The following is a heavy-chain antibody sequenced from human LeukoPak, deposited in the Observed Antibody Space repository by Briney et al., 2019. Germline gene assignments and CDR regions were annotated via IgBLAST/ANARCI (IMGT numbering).Heavy chain of an antibody. Sequence: SETLSLTCVVSGGSISSSNWWSWVRQPPGQGLEWIGEMYHSGSTNYNPSLKSRVTISVDKSNNQFSLKLSSVTAADTAVYYCVTRGTASRLLDSWGQGTLVTVSS. D-gene: IGHD1/OR15-1a*01. CDR1: GGSISSSNW. CDR2: MYHSGST. CDR3: VTRGTASRLLDS. J-gene: IGHJ4*02. V-gene: IGHV4-4*02.